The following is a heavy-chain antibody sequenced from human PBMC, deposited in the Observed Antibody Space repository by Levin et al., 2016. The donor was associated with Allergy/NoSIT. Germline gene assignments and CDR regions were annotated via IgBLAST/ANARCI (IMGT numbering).Heavy chain of an antibody. D-gene: IGHD3-3*01. CDR1: GFTFSNYW. CDR3: ARETIFGVVIDY. V-gene: IGHV3-74*03. J-gene: IGHJ4*02. CDR2: IKSDGSST. Sequence: GESLKISCAASGFTFSNYWMHWVRQAPGKGLVWVSRIKSDGSSTKYADSVKGRFTISRDNAKNTLYLRMNSLRAEDTAMYYCARETIFGVVIDYWGQGTLVTVSS.